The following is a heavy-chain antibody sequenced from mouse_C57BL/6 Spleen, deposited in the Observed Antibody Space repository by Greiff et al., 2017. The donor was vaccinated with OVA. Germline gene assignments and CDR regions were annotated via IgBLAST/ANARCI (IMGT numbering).Heavy chain of an antibody. Sequence: EVQLQQSGPELVKPGASVKISCKASGYSSTDYNMNWVKQSNGKSLEWIGVINPNYGTTSYNQKFKGKATLTVDQSSSTAYMQLNSLTSEDSADYNCARYGYGSSYWYFDVWGTGTTVTVSS. J-gene: IGHJ1*03. V-gene: IGHV1-39*01. D-gene: IGHD1-1*01. CDR3: ARYGYGSSYWYFDV. CDR1: GYSSTDYN. CDR2: INPNYGTT.